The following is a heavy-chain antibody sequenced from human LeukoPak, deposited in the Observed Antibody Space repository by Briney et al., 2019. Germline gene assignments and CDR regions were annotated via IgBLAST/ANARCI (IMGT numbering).Heavy chain of an antibody. CDR1: GYTFTGYY. D-gene: IGHD6-19*01. J-gene: IGHJ4*02. V-gene: IGHV1-2*02. CDR3: ARDRVGSGWPRPYYFEF. CDR2: INPNTGAT. Sequence: ASVTVSCTPSGYTFTGYYLHWVRQAPGQGPEWMGWINPNTGATMYAQNFQGRVTMTRDTSVSTGYMELRSLTSDDSAVYYCARDRVGSGWPRPYYFEFWGQGTLVTVSS.